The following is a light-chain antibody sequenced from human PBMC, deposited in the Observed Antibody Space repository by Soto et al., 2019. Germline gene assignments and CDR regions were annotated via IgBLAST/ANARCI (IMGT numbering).Light chain of an antibody. V-gene: IGKV1-39*01. CDR2: AAS. J-gene: IGKJ1*01. Sequence: DIQMTQSPSTLSASVGDRVTITCRASQSISSWLAWYQQKPGKAPKLLIYAASSLQSGVPSRFSGSGSGTDFTLTISSLKPEDFATYYCQQSYSTFWTFGQGTNVDIK. CDR3: QQSYSTFWT. CDR1: QSISSW.